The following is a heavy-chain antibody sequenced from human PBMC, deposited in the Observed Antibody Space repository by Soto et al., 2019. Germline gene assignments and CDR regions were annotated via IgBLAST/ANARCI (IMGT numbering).Heavy chain of an antibody. D-gene: IGHD5-12*01. CDR2: MNPNSGDT. Sequence: QVQLVQSGAEVKKPGASVTVSCKASGYRFSDYYLYWVRQAPGQGPEWMGWMNPNSGDTKYAQKFKGRVTMTRDTSVRTAFMELNWLKSDATAVYYCARESGGATATLDYYYFYMDVWGIGTTVTVSS. V-gene: IGHV1-2*02. J-gene: IGHJ6*03. CDR1: GYRFSDYY. CDR3: ARESGGATATLDYYYFYMDV.